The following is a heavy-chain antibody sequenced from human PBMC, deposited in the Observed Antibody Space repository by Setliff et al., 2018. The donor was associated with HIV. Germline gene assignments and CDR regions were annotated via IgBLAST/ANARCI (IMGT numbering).Heavy chain of an antibody. CDR2: LNPSDGST. CDR3: ARSEKYCSSVSCFRGCYGMDV. J-gene: IGHJ6*02. Sequence: ASVKVSCKASGYTFTSHYLHWVRQAPGQGLEWMGILNPSDGSTHYARKFQGRVAMTRDTSTSTLYIELSSLRSEDSAVYYCARSEKYCSSVSCFRGCYGMDVWGHGATVTVSS. V-gene: IGHV1-46*01. CDR1: GYTFTSHY. D-gene: IGHD2-2*01.